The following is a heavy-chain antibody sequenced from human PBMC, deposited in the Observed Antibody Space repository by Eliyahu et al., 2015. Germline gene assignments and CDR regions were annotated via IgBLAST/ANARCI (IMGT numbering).Heavy chain of an antibody. CDR1: GGXVXSXAYX. V-gene: IGHV4-61*08. J-gene: IGHJ4*02. CDR3: ARGDDRAKVAY. CDR2: IHPSGST. Sequence: QVPLQESGPGLVKPSXTLSLTCXXSGGXVXSXAYXWSWVRQPPGKRLEWIGCIHPSGSTHYNPSLQSRVTLSVDTSKNQFSLNLNSVTAADTAVYYCARGDDRAKVAYWGQGTLGTVSS.